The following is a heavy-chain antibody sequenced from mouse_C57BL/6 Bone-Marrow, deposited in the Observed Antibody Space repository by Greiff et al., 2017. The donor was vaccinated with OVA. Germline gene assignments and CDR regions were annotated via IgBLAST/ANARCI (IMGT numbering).Heavy chain of an antibody. CDR3: ARSSSNSYFDV. J-gene: IGHJ1*03. CDR2: IDPSDSYT. CDR1: GYTFTSYC. V-gene: IGHV1-59*01. D-gene: IGHD1-1*01. Sequence: QVQLQQPGAELVRPGTSVKLSCKASGYTFTSYCMHWVKQRPGQGLEWIGVIDPSDSYTNYNQKFKDKATLTVDTSSSTAYMQLSSLTSEDSAVYYCARSSSNSYFDVWGTGTTVTVSS.